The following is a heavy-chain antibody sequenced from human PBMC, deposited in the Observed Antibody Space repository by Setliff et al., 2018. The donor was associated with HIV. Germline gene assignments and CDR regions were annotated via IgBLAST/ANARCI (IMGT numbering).Heavy chain of an antibody. D-gene: IGHD6-19*01. J-gene: IGHJ5*02. V-gene: IGHV1-3*01. CDR1: GYSFTNYA. Sequence: GESLKVSCKTSGYSFTNYAIHWVRQAPGQGLEWMGWINGGIDRPEYSEKFQGRVTITRDPSASTDYMELSSLASEDTAVYYCARDSESYRSGWYLGAHWFDPWGQGTLVTVSS. CDR3: ARDSESYRSGWYLGAHWFDP. CDR2: INGGIDRP.